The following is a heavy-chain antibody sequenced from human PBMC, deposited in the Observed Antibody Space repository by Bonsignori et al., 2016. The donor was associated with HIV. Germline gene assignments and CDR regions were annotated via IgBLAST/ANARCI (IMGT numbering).Heavy chain of an antibody. J-gene: IGHJ3*02. Sequence: VRQMPGKGLEWMGIIYPGDSDTRYSPSFQGQVTISADKSISTAYLQWSSLKASDTAMYYCARQGYSGYYDAFDIWGQGTMVTVSS. CDR2: IYPGDSDT. CDR3: ARQGYSGYYDAFDI. D-gene: IGHD5-12*01. V-gene: IGHV5-51*01.